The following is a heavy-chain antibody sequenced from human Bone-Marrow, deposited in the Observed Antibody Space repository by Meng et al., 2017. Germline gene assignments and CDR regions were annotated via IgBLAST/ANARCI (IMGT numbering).Heavy chain of an antibody. Sequence: QVQLQQSGAGLLKPSETLSRTWVVSGGSFSDYYWSWIRQPPGKGLEWIGEINHSGSTNYNPSLEGRATISVDTSQNNLSLRLSSVTAADSAVYYCARGPTTMAHDFDYWGQGTLVTVSS. D-gene: IGHD4-11*01. CDR3: ARGPTTMAHDFDY. J-gene: IGHJ4*02. V-gene: IGHV4-34*01. CDR1: GGSFSDYY. CDR2: INHSGST.